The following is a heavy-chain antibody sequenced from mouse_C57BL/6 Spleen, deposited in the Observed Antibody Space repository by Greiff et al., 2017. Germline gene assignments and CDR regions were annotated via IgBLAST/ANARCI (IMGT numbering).Heavy chain of an antibody. CDR2: IYPGDGDT. J-gene: IGHJ1*03. D-gene: IGHD1-1*01. CDR1: GYAFSSYW. CDR3: ARTFITTVVARYFDV. Sequence: VQLKESGAELVKPGASVKISCKASGYAFSSYWMNWVKQRPGKGLEWIGQIYPGDGDTNYNGKFKGKATLTADKSSSTAYMQLSSLTSEDSAVYFCARTFITTVVARYFDVWGTGTTVTVSS. V-gene: IGHV1-80*01.